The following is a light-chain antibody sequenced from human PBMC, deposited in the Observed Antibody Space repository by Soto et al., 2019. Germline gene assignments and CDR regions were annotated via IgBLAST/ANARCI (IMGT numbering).Light chain of an antibody. V-gene: IGLV2-18*02. J-gene: IGLJ1*01. CDR1: SSDVGSYNR. CDR2: EVS. CDR3: NSYTGSSPYV. Sequence: QSMLTQPPSVCRYPGQSVAISCTGTSSDVGSYNRVSWYQQPPGAAPKLMIYEVSNRPSGVPDRFSGSKSGHTASLTISGLQAEYEADYYCNSYTGSSPYVSGTGTKLP.